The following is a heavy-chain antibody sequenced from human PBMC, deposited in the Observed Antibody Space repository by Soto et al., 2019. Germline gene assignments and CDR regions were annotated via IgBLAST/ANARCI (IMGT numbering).Heavy chain of an antibody. Sequence: ASVKVSCKASGYRFTQYVIHWVRQAPGQRLEWMGWISAYNGNTNYAQKLQGRVTMTTDTSTSTAYMELRSLRSDDTAVYYCARDFPQTRPYYDFWSGYYTARGDWFDPWG. V-gene: IGHV1-18*01. J-gene: IGHJ5*02. D-gene: IGHD3-3*01. CDR3: ARDFPQTRPYYDFWSGYYTARGDWFDP. CDR1: GYRFTQYV. CDR2: ISAYNGNT.